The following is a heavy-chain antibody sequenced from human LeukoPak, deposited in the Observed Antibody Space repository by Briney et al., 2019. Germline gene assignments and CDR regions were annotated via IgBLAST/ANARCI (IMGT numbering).Heavy chain of an antibody. CDR1: GGTFTSYA. CDR2: IIPIFGTA. V-gene: IGHV1-69*05. J-gene: IGHJ4*02. Sequence: ASVKVSCKASGGTFTSYAISWVRQAPGQGLEWMGGIIPIFGTANYAQKFQGRVTITTDESTSTAYMELSSLRSEGTAVYYCAKPQGTAMVTVCFDYWGQGTLVTVSS. D-gene: IGHD5-18*01. CDR3: AKPQGTAMVTVCFDY.